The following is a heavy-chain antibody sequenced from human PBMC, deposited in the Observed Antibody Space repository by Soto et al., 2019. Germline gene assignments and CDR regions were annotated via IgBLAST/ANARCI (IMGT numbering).Heavy chain of an antibody. CDR3: ARVSSSSVRWFDP. J-gene: IGHJ5*02. D-gene: IGHD6-6*01. Sequence: PSETLSLTCAVYGGSFSGYYWSWIRQPPGKGLEWIGEINHSGSTNYNPSLKSRVTISVDTSKNQFSLKLSSVTDAETAVYYCARVSSSSVRWFDPWGQGTLVTVSS. CDR2: INHSGST. V-gene: IGHV4-34*01. CDR1: GGSFSGYY.